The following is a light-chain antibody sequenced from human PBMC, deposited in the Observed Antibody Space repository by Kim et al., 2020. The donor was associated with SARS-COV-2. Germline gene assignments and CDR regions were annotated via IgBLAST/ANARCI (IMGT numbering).Light chain of an antibody. Sequence: QSVLTQPPSVSEAPRQRVSISCSGNSSNIGKNAVNWYQQFPGKAPKLLIYFNDLLPSGVSDRFSGSKSGTSASLAISGLQSEDEADYYCEAWDDSLNARVFGGGTQLTVL. CDR1: SSNIGKNA. CDR3: EAWDDSLNARV. CDR2: FND. V-gene: IGLV1-36*01. J-gene: IGLJ3*02.